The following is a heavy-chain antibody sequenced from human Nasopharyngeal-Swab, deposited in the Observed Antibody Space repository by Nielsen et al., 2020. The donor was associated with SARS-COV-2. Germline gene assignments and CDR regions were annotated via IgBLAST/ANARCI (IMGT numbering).Heavy chain of an antibody. Sequence: GESLKISCAASGFTLGNYWMSWVRQAPGKGLEWVANINQDGSEKYYLDSVEGRFTISRDNAKSSLYLQMNSLRAEDTAVYYCADISYSSIDYWGQGTLVTVSS. CDR1: GFTLGNYW. D-gene: IGHD6-19*01. CDR3: ADISYSSIDY. CDR2: INQDGSEK. V-gene: IGHV3-7*01. J-gene: IGHJ4*02.